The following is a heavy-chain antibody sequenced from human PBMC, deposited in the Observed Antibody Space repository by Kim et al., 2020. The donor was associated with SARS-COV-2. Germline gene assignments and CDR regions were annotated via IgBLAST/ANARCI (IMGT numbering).Heavy chain of an antibody. CDR3: AKDSLGPITIFGVVPRTYYGMDV. V-gene: IGHV3-9*01. CDR2: ISWNSGSI. CDR1: GFTFGDYA. Sequence: GGSLRLSCAASGFTFGDYAMHWVRQAPGKGLEWVSGISWNSGSIGYADSVKGRFTISRDNAKNSLYLQMNSLRAEDTALYYCAKDSLGPITIFGVVPRTYYGMDVWGQGTTVTVSS. J-gene: IGHJ6*02. D-gene: IGHD3-3*01.